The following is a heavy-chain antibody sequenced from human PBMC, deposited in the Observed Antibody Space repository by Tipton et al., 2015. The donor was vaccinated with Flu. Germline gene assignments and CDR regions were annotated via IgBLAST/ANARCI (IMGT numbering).Heavy chain of an antibody. CDR2: ISFSSSYI. Sequence: SLRLSCAASGFTFSSFTMNWVRQAPGRGLEWVSSISFSSSYIYYIDSVKGRFTISRDNAKNSLYLQMNSLRVEDTALYYCARVRSGSHDYWGQGTLVTVSS. V-gene: IGHV3-21*01. J-gene: IGHJ4*02. CDR1: GFTFSSFT. CDR3: ARVRSGSHDY. D-gene: IGHD1-26*01.